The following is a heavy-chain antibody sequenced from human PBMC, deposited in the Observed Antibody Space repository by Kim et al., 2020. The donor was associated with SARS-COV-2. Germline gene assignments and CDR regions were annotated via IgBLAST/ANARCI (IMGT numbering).Heavy chain of an antibody. V-gene: IGHV3-23*01. CDR2: ISGSGGST. J-gene: IGHJ4*02. CDR1: GFTFSSYA. D-gene: IGHD2-8*01. CDR3: AKDLFPLLYPFDY. Sequence: GGSLRLSCAASGFTFSSYAMSWVRQAPGKGLEWVPAISGSGGSTYYADSVKGRFTISRDNSKNTLYLQMNSLRAEDTAVYYCAKDLFPLLYPFDYWGQGTLVTVSS.